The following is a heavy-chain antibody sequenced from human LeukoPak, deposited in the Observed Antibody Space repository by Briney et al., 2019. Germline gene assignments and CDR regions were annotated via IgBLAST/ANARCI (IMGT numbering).Heavy chain of an antibody. CDR1: GGTFSSYA. Sequence: SVKVSCKASGGTFSSYAISWLRQAPGQGLEWMGRIIPILGIANYAQKFQGRVTITADKSASTAYMELSSLRSEDTAVYYCAVTYYYGSGSYYSHYYGMGVWGQGTTVTVSS. D-gene: IGHD3-10*01. V-gene: IGHV1-69*04. J-gene: IGHJ6*02. CDR3: AVTYYYGSGSYYSHYYGMGV. CDR2: IIPILGIA.